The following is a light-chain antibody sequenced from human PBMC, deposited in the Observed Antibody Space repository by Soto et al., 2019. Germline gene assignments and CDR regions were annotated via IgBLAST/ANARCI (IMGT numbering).Light chain of an antibody. V-gene: IGKV3-15*01. Sequence: EIVMTQSPATLSVSPGERATLSCRASQSVSRNLAWYQQKPGQAPRLLIYGASTRATGIPARLSGSGSGTEFTLTISSLQSEDFAVYYCQQYNNWPRTFGQGTKVEIK. CDR1: QSVSRN. CDR2: GAS. J-gene: IGKJ1*01. CDR3: QQYNNWPRT.